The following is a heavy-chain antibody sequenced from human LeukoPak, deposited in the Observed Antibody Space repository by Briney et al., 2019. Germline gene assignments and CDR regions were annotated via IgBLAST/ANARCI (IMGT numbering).Heavy chain of an antibody. CDR3: ATGITMVRGVISH. V-gene: IGHV3-9*01. CDR2: ISWNSGSI. CDR1: GFSFDDYA. J-gene: IGHJ4*02. Sequence: GGSLRLSCAASGFSFDDYAMHWVRQAPGKGLEWVSGISWNSGSIGYADSVKGRFTISRDNAKNSLYLQMNSLRAEDTAVYYCATGITMVRGVISHWGQGTLVTVSS. D-gene: IGHD3-10*01.